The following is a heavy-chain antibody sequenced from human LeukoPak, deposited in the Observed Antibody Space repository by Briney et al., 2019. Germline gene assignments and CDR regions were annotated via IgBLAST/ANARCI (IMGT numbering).Heavy chain of an antibody. CDR3: TTTRYYYSSSGYHTADYYYYYGMDV. D-gene: IGHD3-22*01. J-gene: IGHJ6*02. CDR2: IDPSDSYT. Sequence: GESLRISCKGSGYSFTSYWISWVRQMPGKGLEWMGRIDPSDSYTNYSPSFQGHVTISADKSISTAYLQWSSLKASDTAIYYCTTTRYYYSSSGYHTADYYYYYGMDVWGQGTTVTVSS. CDR1: GYSFTSYW. V-gene: IGHV5-10-1*01.